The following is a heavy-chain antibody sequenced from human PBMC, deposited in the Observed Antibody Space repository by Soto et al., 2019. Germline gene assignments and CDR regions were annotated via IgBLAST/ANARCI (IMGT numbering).Heavy chain of an antibody. CDR2: TYYRSKWYS. Sequence: SQPLSLTCAISGDSVSRNSAAWKWIRQSPSRGLEWLGRTYYRSKWYSHYAVSVKSRITIKPDTSKNQFSLQLNSVTPEDTAVYYCARVVGSSEHDYWGQGTLVTVSS. J-gene: IGHJ4*02. V-gene: IGHV6-1*01. CDR3: ARVVGSSEHDY. D-gene: IGHD6-13*01. CDR1: GDSVSRNSAA.